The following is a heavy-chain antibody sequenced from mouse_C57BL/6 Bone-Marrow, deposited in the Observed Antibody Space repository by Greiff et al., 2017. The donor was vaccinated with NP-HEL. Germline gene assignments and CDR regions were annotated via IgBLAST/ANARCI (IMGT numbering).Heavy chain of an antibody. V-gene: IGHV1-26*01. J-gene: IGHJ4*01. Sequence: EVQLQQSGPELVKPGASVKISCKASGYTFTDYYMNWVKQSHGKSLEWIGDINPNNGGTSYNQKFKGKATLTVDKSSSTAYMELRSLTSEDSAVYYCASPPITTVVAKGDYYAMDYWGQGTSVTVSS. CDR2: INPNNGGT. CDR1: GYTFTDYY. CDR3: ASPPITTVVAKGDYYAMDY. D-gene: IGHD1-1*01.